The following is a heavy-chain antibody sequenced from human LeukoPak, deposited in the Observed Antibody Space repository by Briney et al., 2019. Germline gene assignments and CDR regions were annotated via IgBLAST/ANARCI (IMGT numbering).Heavy chain of an antibody. CDR3: ARSARHCNNGVCFTDYYIDL. V-gene: IGHV1-2*06. J-gene: IGHJ6*03. CDR1: GYTFTDSY. CDR2: INPNSGDP. D-gene: IGHD2-8*01. Sequence: RASVKVSCKASGYTFTDSYIHWVRQAPGQGLEWMGRINPNSGDPNYPQKFQGRVTMTRDTPISTAYMEMSSLTSDDTAVYYCARSARHCNNGVCFTDYYIDLWGKGTTVIVSS.